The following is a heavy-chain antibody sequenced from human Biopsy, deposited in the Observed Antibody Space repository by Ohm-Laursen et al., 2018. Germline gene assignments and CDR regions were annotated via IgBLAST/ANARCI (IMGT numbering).Heavy chain of an antibody. CDR1: GVTLSGYS. CDR2: ISASSSYI. V-gene: IGHV3-21*01. J-gene: IGHJ4*01. Sequence: SLRLSCAASGVTLSGYSMNWVRQAPGKGLEWVSSISASSSYIYYADSVKGRFTVSKENGKNSLYLHMNSLRAEDTAVYYCARDYTWNYVGIGYWGHGTLATVSS. CDR3: ARDYTWNYVGIGY. D-gene: IGHD1-7*01.